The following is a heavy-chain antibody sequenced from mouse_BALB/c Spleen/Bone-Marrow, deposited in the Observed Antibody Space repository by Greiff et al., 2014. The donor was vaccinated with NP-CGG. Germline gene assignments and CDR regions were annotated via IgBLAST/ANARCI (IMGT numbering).Heavy chain of an antibody. J-gene: IGHJ2*01. CDR1: GYAFTNYL. V-gene: IGHV1-54*01. CDR2: INPGSGGA. Sequence: VQLQQSGAELVRPGTSAKVSCKASGYAFTNYLIEWVKQRPGQGLEWIGVINPGSGGANYNEKFKGKATLTADKSSSTAYMQLSSLTSDDSAVYFCAREWTARAVDYWGQGTTLTVSS. CDR3: AREWTARAVDY. D-gene: IGHD3-2*01.